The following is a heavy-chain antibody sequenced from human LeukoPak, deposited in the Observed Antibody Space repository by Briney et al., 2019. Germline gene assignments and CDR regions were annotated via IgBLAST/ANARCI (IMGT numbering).Heavy chain of an antibody. V-gene: IGHV6-1*01. CDR2: TYYWSKWYH. J-gene: IGHJ4*02. D-gene: IGHD2-21*01. CDR1: GDSVSSDSAA. CDR3: ARDSGTYSPYFDS. Sequence: SQTLSLTCAISGDSVSSDSAAWNWIRQSPSRGLEWLGRTYYWSKWYHDYAVSVKSRITIYPDTSKNQFSLHLNSVAPEDTAVYYCARDSGTYSPYFDSWGQGTLVTVSS.